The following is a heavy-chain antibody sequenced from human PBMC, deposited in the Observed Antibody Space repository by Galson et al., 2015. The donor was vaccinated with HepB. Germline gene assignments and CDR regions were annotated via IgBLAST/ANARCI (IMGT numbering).Heavy chain of an antibody. CDR1: GFTFSSYS. J-gene: IGHJ4*02. D-gene: IGHD3-22*01. Sequence: SLRLSCAASGFTFSSYSMNWVRQAPGKGLEWVSYVSSSSSTIYYADSVKGRFTISRDNAKNSLYLQMNSLRDEDTAVYYCARDTDSSGTSDYWGQGTLVTAAS. V-gene: IGHV3-48*02. CDR2: VSSSSSTI. CDR3: ARDTDSSGTSDY.